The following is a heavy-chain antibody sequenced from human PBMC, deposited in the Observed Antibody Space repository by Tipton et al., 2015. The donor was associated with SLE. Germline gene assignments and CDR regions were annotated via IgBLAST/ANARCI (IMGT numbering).Heavy chain of an antibody. CDR1: GGSFSGYY. CDR3: AREKPGYYYYYMDV. V-gene: IGHV4-34*01. J-gene: IGHJ6*03. Sequence: TLSLTCAVYGGSFSGYYWSWIRQPPGKGLEWIGEINHSGSTNYNPSLKSRVTISVDTSKNQFSLKLSSVTAADTAVYYCAREKPGYYYYYMDVWGKGTTATVSS. CDR2: INHSGST.